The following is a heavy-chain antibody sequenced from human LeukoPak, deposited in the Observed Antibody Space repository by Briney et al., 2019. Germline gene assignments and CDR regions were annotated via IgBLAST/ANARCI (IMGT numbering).Heavy chain of an antibody. V-gene: IGHV1-2*02. D-gene: IGHD3-16*01. CDR2: INPNSGGT. Sequence: ASVKVSCKASGYTFTGYYMHWVRQAPGQELEWMGWINPNSGGTNYAQKFQGRVTMTRDRSISTVYMELTGLTSDDTAVYYCARASFWESPINWFDPWGQGTLVTVSS. CDR3: ARASFWESPINWFDP. CDR1: GYTFTGYY. J-gene: IGHJ5*02.